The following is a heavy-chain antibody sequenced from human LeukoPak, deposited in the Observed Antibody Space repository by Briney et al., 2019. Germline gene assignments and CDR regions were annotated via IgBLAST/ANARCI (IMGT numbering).Heavy chain of an antibody. Sequence: SETLSLTCTVSGGSISSYWSWIRQPAGKGLEWIGRIYGSGTTTYNPSLKSRVSMSIDTSKNQFSLKLMSVTAADTAVYYCARDSGTTGEVKFDPWGQGTLVTVSS. V-gene: IGHV4-4*07. CDR3: ARDSGTTGEVKFDP. J-gene: IGHJ5*02. D-gene: IGHD3-10*01. CDR1: GGSISSY. CDR2: IYGSGTT.